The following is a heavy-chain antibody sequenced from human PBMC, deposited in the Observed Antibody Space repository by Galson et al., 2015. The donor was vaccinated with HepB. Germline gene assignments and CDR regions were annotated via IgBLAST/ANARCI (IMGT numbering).Heavy chain of an antibody. D-gene: IGHD2-15*01. CDR3: AREICSGGSCYSGKYNWFDP. V-gene: IGHV4-34*01. J-gene: IGHJ5*02. CDR1: GGSFSGYY. CDR2: INHSGST. Sequence: SETLSLTCAVYGGSFSGYYWSWIRQPPGKGLEWIGEINHSGSTNYNPSLKSRVTISVDTSKNQFSLKLSSVTAADTAVYYCAREICSGGSCYSGKYNWFDPWGQGTLVTVSS.